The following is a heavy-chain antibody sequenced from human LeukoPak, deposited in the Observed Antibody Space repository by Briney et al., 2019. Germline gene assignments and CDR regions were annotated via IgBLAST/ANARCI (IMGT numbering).Heavy chain of an antibody. Sequence: GGSLRLSCAASGFTFTNYWMTWVRQAPGEGLEFVANINQDESVKNYVDSVKGRFTISRDNAENSLHLQMNSLRVEDTAVYYCARDPGSSALDYWGQGTLVTVSS. CDR3: ARDPGSSALDY. D-gene: IGHD5/OR15-5a*01. J-gene: IGHJ4*02. CDR2: INQDESVK. CDR1: GFTFTNYW. V-gene: IGHV3-7*01.